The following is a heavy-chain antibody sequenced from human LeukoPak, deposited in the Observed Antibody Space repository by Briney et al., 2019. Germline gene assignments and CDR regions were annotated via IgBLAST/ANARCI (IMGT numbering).Heavy chain of an antibody. J-gene: IGHJ4*02. V-gene: IGHV3-30*04. D-gene: IGHD6-13*01. CDR3: ARERAAAASSFDFDY. CDR1: GFTFSSYS. CDR2: ISYDGTQK. Sequence: SGGSLRLSCAASGFTFSSYSIHWVRQTPGKGLEWVSAISYDGTQKFYADSVKGRFTLSRDNSKNTLYLQMNSLTTEDTAVYFCARERAAAASSFDFDYWGQGTLVTVSS.